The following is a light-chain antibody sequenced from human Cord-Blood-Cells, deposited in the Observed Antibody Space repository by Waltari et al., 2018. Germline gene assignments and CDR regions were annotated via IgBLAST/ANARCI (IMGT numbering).Light chain of an antibody. CDR3: QSADSSGTYGV. V-gene: IGLV3-25*03. CDR1: ALPKQY. J-gene: IGLJ3*02. Sequence: SYELTQPPSVSVSPGQTARITCPGDALPKQYPYWYQQKPGQAPVLVIYKDSERPSGIPERFSGSSSGTTVTLTISGVQAEDEADYYCQSADSSGTYGVFGGGTKLTVL. CDR2: KDS.